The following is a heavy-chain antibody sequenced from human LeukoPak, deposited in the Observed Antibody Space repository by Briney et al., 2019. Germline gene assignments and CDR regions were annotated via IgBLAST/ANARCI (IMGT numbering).Heavy chain of an antibody. CDR2: IIPIFGTA. V-gene: IGHV1-69*01. CDR3: ARGELDTAMVTENYYYYYGMDV. CDR1: GGTFSSYA. Sequence: SVKVSCKASGGTFSSYAISWVRQAPGQGLEWMGGIIPIFGTANYAQKFQGRVTITADESTSTAYMELSSLRSEDTAVYYCARGELDTAMVTENYYYYYGMDVWGKGTTVTVSS. D-gene: IGHD5-18*01. J-gene: IGHJ6*04.